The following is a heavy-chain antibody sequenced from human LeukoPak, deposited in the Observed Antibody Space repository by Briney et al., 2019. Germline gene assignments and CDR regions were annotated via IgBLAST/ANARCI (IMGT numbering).Heavy chain of an antibody. V-gene: IGHV4-61*02. Sequence: SETLSLTCTVSGGSISSGSYYWSWLRQPAGKGLEWIGRIYTSGSTNYNPSLKSRVTISVDTSKNQFSLKLSSVTAADTAVYYCARGSFLDYDILTGYYINFDYWGRGTLVTVSS. J-gene: IGHJ4*02. D-gene: IGHD3-9*01. CDR1: GGSISSGSYY. CDR2: IYTSGST. CDR3: ARGSFLDYDILTGYYINFDY.